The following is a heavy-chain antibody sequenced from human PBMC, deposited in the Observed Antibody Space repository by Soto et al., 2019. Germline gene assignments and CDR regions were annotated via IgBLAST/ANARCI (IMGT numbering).Heavy chain of an antibody. Sequence: SVPTLVNPTQTLTLTCTFSGFSLSTSGMRVSWIRQPPGKALEWLARIDWDDDKFYNTSLKTRLTISKDSSKNQVVLTMTNMDPVDTATYYCARMFHCSGGTCPFDYWGQGALVTVSS. J-gene: IGHJ4*02. CDR1: GFSLSTSGMR. V-gene: IGHV2-70*04. CDR2: IDWDDDK. CDR3: ARMFHCSGGTCPFDY. D-gene: IGHD2-15*01.